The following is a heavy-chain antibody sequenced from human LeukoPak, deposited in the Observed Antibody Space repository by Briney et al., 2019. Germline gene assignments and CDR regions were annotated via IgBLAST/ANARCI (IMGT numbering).Heavy chain of an antibody. J-gene: IGHJ6*03. V-gene: IGHV3-7*01. CDR3: ARGPYTDYGRRYYYYMDV. Sequence: GGTLRLSCTASGFTFGDYAMSWFRQAPGKGLEWVANIKRDGTEKYYVGSVEGRFTISRDNAKNSLYLQMNSLRAEDTAVYYCARGPYTDYGRRYYYYMDVWGKGTTVTVSS. CDR1: GFTFGDYA. D-gene: IGHD4-17*01. CDR2: IKRDGTEK.